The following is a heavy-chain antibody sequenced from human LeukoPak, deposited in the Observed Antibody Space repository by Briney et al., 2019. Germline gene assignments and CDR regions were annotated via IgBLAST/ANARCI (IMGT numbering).Heavy chain of an antibody. CDR3: ARDSYDILTGYNRYYFDY. CDR1: GGTFSSYA. Sequence: ASVKVSCKASGGTFSSYAISWVRQAPGHGLEWMGRIIPIFGTANYAQKFQGRVTITTDESTSTAYMELSSLRSEDTAVYYCARDSYDILTGYNRYYFDYWGQGTLVTVSS. V-gene: IGHV1-69*05. CDR2: IIPIFGTA. J-gene: IGHJ4*02. D-gene: IGHD3-9*01.